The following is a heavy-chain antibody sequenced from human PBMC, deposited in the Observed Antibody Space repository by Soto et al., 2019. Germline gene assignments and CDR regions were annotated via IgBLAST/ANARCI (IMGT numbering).Heavy chain of an antibody. D-gene: IGHD6-6*01. CDR3: AREGGAGDSIAALPYLGG. J-gene: IGHJ4*02. CDR2: TYYRSKWYN. CDR1: GDSVSSNSAA. Sequence: SQTLSLTCAISGDSVSSNSAAWNWIRQSPSRGLEWLGRTYYRSKWYNDYVVSVKSRITINPDTSKNQFSLQLNSVTPEDTAVYYCAREGGAGDSIAALPYLGGWGQGTLVTVSS. V-gene: IGHV6-1*01.